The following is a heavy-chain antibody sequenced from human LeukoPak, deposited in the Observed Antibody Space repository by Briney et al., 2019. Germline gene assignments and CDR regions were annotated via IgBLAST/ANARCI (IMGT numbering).Heavy chain of an antibody. CDR1: GFTFSAYT. CDR3: AREGGRRRASNFDWFDP. D-gene: IGHD3-16*01. J-gene: IGHJ5*02. CDR2: VSSNSAYI. Sequence: GGSLRLSCAASGFTFSAYTMNGVRQAPGKGLEWVSAVSSNSAYIYYADSLRGRFTISRDNAKSLLYLQINSLRADDTAVYYCAREGGRRRASNFDWFDPWGQGTLVTVSS. V-gene: IGHV3-21*06.